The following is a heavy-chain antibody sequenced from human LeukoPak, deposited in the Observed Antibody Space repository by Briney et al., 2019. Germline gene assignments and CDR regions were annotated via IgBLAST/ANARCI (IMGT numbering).Heavy chain of an antibody. CDR3: ARDGSRGYDMDY. D-gene: IGHD3-10*01. V-gene: IGHV3-48*01. Sequence: GRSLRLSCAASGFTFNTYNMDWVRQAPGKGLEWVSYISSRSDVIYYADSAKGRFTISRDNVKNSLYLQMNSLRAEDTAVYYCARDGSRGYDMDYWGQGTLVTVSS. CDR2: ISSRSDVI. J-gene: IGHJ4*02. CDR1: GFTFNTYN.